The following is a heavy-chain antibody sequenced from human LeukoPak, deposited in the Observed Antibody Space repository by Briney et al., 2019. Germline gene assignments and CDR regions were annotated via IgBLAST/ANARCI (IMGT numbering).Heavy chain of an antibody. CDR1: GFTCSSYW. J-gene: IGHJ4*02. Sequence: PGGSLRFSCAAAGFTCSSYWMSWVRQAPGNGREWGANIKQDGSEKYYVDSVKGRFTISRDNAKNSLYLQMNSLRAEDTAVYYCAGTMVRGVISFDYWGQGTLVTVSS. CDR3: AGTMVRGVISFDY. CDR2: IKQDGSEK. D-gene: IGHD3-10*01. V-gene: IGHV3-7*01.